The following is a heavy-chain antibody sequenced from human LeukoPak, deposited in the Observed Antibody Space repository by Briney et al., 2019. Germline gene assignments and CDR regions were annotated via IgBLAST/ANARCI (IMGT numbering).Heavy chain of an antibody. V-gene: IGHV4-59*01. CDR1: RGSISSYY. CDR3: ARGSVRRWLRLGWFDP. Sequence: KPSETLSLTCTVSRGSISSYYWSWIRQPPGKGLEWIGYIYYSGSTNYNPSLKSRVTISVDTSKNQFSLKLSSVTAADTAVYYCARGSVRRWLRLGWFDPWGQGTLVTVSS. J-gene: IGHJ5*02. CDR2: IYYSGST. D-gene: IGHD5-12*01.